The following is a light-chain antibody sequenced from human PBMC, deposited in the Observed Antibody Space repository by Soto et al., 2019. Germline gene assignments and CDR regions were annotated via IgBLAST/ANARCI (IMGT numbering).Light chain of an antibody. J-gene: IGKJ2*01. CDR2: WAS. Sequence: DIVMTQSPDSLAVSLGERATINCESSQTVFYSSNNKNYLAWYQQKPGQPPKLLIYWASTRESGVPDRFSGSGSGTDFTLTISGLQAEDVAVYYCQQYYTSPYTFGQGTKLEIK. CDR3: QQYYTSPYT. V-gene: IGKV4-1*01. CDR1: QTVFYSSNNKNY.